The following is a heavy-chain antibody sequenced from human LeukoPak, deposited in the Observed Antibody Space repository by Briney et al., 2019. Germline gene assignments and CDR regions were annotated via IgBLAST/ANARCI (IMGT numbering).Heavy chain of an antibody. V-gene: IGHV3-30*04. J-gene: IGHJ4*02. Sequence: TGRSLRLSCAASGFTFSSYAMHWVRQAPGKGLEWVAVISYDGSNKYYADSVKGRFTISRDNSKNTLYLQMNSLRAEDTAVYYCASPFIAELVISRWGQGTLVTVSS. CDR3: ASPFIAELVISR. D-gene: IGHD6-6*01. CDR2: ISYDGSNK. CDR1: GFTFSSYA.